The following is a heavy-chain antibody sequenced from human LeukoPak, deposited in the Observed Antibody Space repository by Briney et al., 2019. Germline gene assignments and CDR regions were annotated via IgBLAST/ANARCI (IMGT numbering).Heavy chain of an antibody. J-gene: IGHJ6*03. CDR3: ARGVPIAAAGEGYYMDV. D-gene: IGHD6-13*01. Sequence: PSETLSLTCIVSGYSISSGYYWGWIRQPPGKGLEWIGSIYQGGSTYYNPSLKSRVTISVDTSKNQFSLKLSSVTAADTAVYYCARGVPIAAAGEGYYMDVWGKGTTVTVSS. CDR2: IYQGGST. CDR1: GYSISSGYY. V-gene: IGHV4-38-2*02.